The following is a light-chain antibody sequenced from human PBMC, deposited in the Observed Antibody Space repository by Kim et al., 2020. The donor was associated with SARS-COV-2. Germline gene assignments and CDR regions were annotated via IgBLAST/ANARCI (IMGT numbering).Light chain of an antibody. CDR1: QSVSSSY. CDR3: QQYGSSPYT. V-gene: IGKV3-20*01. CDR2: GAS. Sequence: LSPGESATLSCRASQSVSSSYLAWYQHKPGQAPRLLLYGASSRATGIPDRFSGSGSGTDFTLTISRLEPEDLAVYYCQQYGSSPYTFGQGTKLEI. J-gene: IGKJ2*01.